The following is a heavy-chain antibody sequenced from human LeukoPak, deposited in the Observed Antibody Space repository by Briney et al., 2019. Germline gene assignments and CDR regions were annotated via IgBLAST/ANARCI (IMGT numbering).Heavy chain of an antibody. Sequence: PGGSLRLSCAASGFTFSSYSMNWVRQAPGKGLEWVSYISSSGSTIYYADSVKGRFTISRDNAKNSLYLQMNSLRAEDTAVYYCARDTGITASADQFDSWGQGTLVTVSS. CDR3: ARDTGITASADQFDS. V-gene: IGHV3-48*04. CDR2: ISSSGSTI. CDR1: GFTFSSYS. J-gene: IGHJ4*02. D-gene: IGHD6-13*01.